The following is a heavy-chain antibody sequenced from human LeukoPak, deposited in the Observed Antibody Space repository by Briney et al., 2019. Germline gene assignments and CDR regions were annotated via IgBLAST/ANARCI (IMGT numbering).Heavy chain of an antibody. CDR2: IYYSEST. Sequence: SETLSLTCTVSGGSISSSSYYWGWIRQPPGKGLEWIGSIYYSESTYYSPPLKSRVTISVDTSKNQFSLKLSSVTAADTAVYYCARHERQWPEDYWGQGTLVTVSS. CDR3: ARHERQWPEDY. V-gene: IGHV4-39*01. CDR1: GGSISSSSYY. J-gene: IGHJ4*02. D-gene: IGHD6-19*01.